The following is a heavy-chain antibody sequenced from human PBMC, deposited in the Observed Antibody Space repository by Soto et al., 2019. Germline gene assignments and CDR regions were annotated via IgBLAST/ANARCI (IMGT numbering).Heavy chain of an antibody. D-gene: IGHD3-16*01. CDR3: AREEGGREDWFDP. CDR1: GFTFSSYW. CDR2: IKQDGSEK. J-gene: IGHJ5*02. V-gene: IGHV3-7*01. Sequence: EVQLVESGGGLVQPGGSLRLSCAASGFTFSSYWMSWVRQAPGKGLEWVANIKQDGSEKYYVDSVKGRFTISRDNAKNSLYLQMNSLRAEDTAVYYCAREEGGREDWFDPWGQGTLVTVSS.